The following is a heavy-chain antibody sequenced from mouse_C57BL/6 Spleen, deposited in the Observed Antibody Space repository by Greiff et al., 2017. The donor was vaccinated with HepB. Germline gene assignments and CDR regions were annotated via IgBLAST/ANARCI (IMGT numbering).Heavy chain of an antibody. CDR2: ISSGSSTI. Sequence: DVMLVESGGGLVKPGGSLKLSCAASGFTFSDYGMHWVRQAPEKGLEWVAYISSGSSTIYYADTVKGRFTISRDNAKNTLFLQMTSLRSEDTAMYYCARGDYDVGFAYWGQGTLVTVSA. CDR3: ARGDYDVGFAY. J-gene: IGHJ3*01. CDR1: GFTFSDYG. D-gene: IGHD2-4*01. V-gene: IGHV5-17*01.